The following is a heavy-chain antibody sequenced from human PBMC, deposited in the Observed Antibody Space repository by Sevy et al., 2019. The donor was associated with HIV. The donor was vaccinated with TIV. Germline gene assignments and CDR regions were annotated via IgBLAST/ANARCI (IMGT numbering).Heavy chain of an antibody. J-gene: IGHJ3*02. CDR1: GFRFDRYS. Sequence: GGSLRLSCAASGFRFDRYSMNWVRQAPGKGLEWVSYISSGSSSINYADSVKDRFTISRDNAKKSLFLQMNSLIAEDTAVYYCARGPSIFGDVDGLNIWGQGTMVTVSS. CDR3: ARGPSIFGDVDGLNI. V-gene: IGHV3-48*01. CDR2: ISSGSSSI. D-gene: IGHD3-3*01.